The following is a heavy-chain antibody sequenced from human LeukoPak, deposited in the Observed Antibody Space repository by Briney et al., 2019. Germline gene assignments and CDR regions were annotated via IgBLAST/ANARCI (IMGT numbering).Heavy chain of an antibody. Sequence: PSETLSLTCTVSGYSISSGYYWGWIRQPPGKGLEWIGSIYHSGSTYYNPSLKSRVTISVDTSKNQFSLKLSSVTAADTAVYYCARAVRTWEPDPFYYYYMDVWGKGTTVTISS. CDR2: IYHSGST. CDR3: ARAVRTWEPDPFYYYYMDV. D-gene: IGHD1-26*01. CDR1: GYSISSGYY. J-gene: IGHJ6*03. V-gene: IGHV4-38-2*02.